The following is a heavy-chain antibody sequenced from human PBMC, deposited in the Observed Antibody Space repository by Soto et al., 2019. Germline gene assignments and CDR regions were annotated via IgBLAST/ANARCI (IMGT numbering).Heavy chain of an antibody. CDR3: AIGVDYSYVAS. V-gene: IGHV4-30-4*08. J-gene: IGHJ5*01. CDR2: IYYTGST. CDR1: GDSISTNDHY. D-gene: IGHD4-4*01. Sequence: QVQLQESGPGLVKPSQTLSLTCTVSGDSISTNDHYWTWIRQPPGKGLEWIGYIYYTGSTYYSPSLKRRASLSVDTSNNQLSQHLTSVTAADTAVYYCAIGVDYSYVASWCQGTLVTVSS.